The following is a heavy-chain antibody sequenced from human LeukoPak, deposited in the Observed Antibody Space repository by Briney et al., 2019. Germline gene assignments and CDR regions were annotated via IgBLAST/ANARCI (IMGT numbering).Heavy chain of an antibody. CDR2: MNPNSGNT. Sequence: ASVKVSCKASGYTFTSYDINWVRQATGQGLEWMGWMNPNSGNTGYAQKFQGRVTMTRNTSISTAYMELSSLRSEDTAVYYCARRRTKTTVTQLDAFDIWGQGTMVTVSS. V-gene: IGHV1-8*01. J-gene: IGHJ3*02. CDR3: ARRRTKTTVTQLDAFDI. D-gene: IGHD4-17*01. CDR1: GYTFTSYD.